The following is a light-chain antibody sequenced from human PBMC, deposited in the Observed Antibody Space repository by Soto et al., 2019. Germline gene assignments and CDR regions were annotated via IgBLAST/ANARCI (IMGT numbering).Light chain of an antibody. Sequence: LTQPASVSGSPGQSITISCTGTSSDVGGYNYVSWYQQHPGKAPKLMIHDVTNRPSGISNRFSGSKSGNTASLTISGLQAEDEADYYCSSYTSTSTYVFGTGTKVTVL. CDR3: SSYTSTSTYV. CDR1: SSDVGGYNY. V-gene: IGLV2-14*01. CDR2: DVT. J-gene: IGLJ1*01.